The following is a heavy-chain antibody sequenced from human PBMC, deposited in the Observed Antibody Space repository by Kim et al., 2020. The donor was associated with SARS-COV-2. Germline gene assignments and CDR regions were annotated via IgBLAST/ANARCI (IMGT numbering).Heavy chain of an antibody. CDR1: EFTFTNYW. V-gene: IGHV3-74*01. J-gene: IGHJ4*02. Sequence: GGSLRLSCAASEFTFTNYWMHWVRQVPGKGLVWLSRIKTDGSDTTYADSVKGRFTISRDNARNMVYLQMNSLRAEESAVYHSARAGRDVAGNDAGYFDYWGQGILVTVSS. CDR3: ARAGRDVAGNDAGYFDY. CDR2: IKTDGSDT. D-gene: IGHD6-19*01.